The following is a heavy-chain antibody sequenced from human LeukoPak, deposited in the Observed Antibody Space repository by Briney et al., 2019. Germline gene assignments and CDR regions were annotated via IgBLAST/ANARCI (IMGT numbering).Heavy chain of an antibody. Sequence: SETLSLTCTVSGGSISSYYWSWIRQPPGKGLEWIGYIYYSGSTNYKPSLKSRVTISVDTSKNQFSLKLSSVTAADTAVYYCASLGAYSSWYFGGSNGWFDPWGQGTLVTVSS. J-gene: IGHJ5*02. CDR2: IYYSGST. CDR1: GGSISSYY. D-gene: IGHD6-13*01. V-gene: IGHV4-59*01. CDR3: ASLGAYSSWYFGGSNGWFDP.